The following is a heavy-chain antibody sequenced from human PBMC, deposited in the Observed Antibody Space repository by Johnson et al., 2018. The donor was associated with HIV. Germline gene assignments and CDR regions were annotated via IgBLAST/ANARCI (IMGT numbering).Heavy chain of an antibody. D-gene: IGHD6-6*01. CDR2: ISYDGSNK. J-gene: IGHJ3*02. CDR1: GFTFSSYA. Sequence: QVQLVESRGGVVQPGRSLRLSCAASGFTFSSYAMHWVRQAPGKGLEWVAIISYDGSNKYYADSVKGRFTISRDNSKNTLYLQMNSLRAEDTALYYCARDRYSSSSGAFDIWGQGTMVTVSS. V-gene: IGHV3-30*04. CDR3: ARDRYSSSSGAFDI.